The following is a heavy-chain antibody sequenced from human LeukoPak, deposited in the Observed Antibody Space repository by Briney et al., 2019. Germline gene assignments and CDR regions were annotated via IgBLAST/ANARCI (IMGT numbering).Heavy chain of an antibody. CDR2: ISGSGGST. Sequence: GGSLRLSCEVSGFTFDDYAMHWVRQAPGKGLEWVSAISGSGGSTYYADSVKGRFTISRDNSKNTLYLQMNSLRAEDTAVYYCAKAHTQKFGGYAFDIWGQGTMVTVSS. D-gene: IGHD3-10*01. CDR3: AKAHTQKFGGYAFDI. J-gene: IGHJ3*02. CDR1: GFTFDDYA. V-gene: IGHV3-23*01.